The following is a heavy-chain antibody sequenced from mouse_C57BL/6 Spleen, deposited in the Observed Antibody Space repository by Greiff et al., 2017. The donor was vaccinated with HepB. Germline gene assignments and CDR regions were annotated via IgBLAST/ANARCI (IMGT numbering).Heavy chain of an antibody. CDR2: INSNGGST. J-gene: IGHJ2*01. CDR3: ARIARTRN. CDR1: GFTFSSYG. V-gene: IGHV5-6-3*01. Sequence: EVQGVESGGGLVQPGGSLKLSCAASGFTFSSYGMSWVRQTPDKRLELVATINSNGGSTYYPDSVKGRFTISRVKATNTLYLQMSSLKSEDTAMYYCARIARTRNWSQGTTLTVS.